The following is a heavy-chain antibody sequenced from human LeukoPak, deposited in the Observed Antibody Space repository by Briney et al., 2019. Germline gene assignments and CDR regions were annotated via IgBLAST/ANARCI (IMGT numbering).Heavy chain of an antibody. CDR2: FDPEDGET. D-gene: IGHD2-2*01. V-gene: IGHV1-24*01. CDR3: ATLRPDCSSTSCRTYYYYYYMDV. J-gene: IGHJ6*03. Sequence: GPVKVSCKVSGYTLTELSMHWVRQAPGKGLEWMGGFDPEDGETIYAQKFQGRVTMTEDTSTDTAYMELSSLRSEDTAVYYCATLRPDCSSTSCRTYYYYYYMDVWGKGTTVTVSS. CDR1: GYTLTELS.